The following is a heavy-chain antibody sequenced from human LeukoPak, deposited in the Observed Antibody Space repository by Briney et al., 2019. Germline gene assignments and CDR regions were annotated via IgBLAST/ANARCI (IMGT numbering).Heavy chain of an antibody. D-gene: IGHD3-10*01. CDR2: ISVYNDYT. CDR3: AIYWGADGSGRYYSPTYFDY. J-gene: IGHJ4*02. Sequence: GASVKVSCKASGYTFTSYGIAWVRQAPGQGLEWMGWISVYNDYTNYARKFQGRVTMTTDTSTSTAYMELRPLRSDDTAVYCCAIYWGADGSGRYYSPTYFDYWGQGTLVTVSS. V-gene: IGHV1-18*04. CDR1: GYTFTSYG.